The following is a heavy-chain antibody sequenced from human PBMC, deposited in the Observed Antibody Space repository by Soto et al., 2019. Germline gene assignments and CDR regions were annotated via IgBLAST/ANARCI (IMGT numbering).Heavy chain of an antibody. CDR2: IDPSDSDT. D-gene: IGHD1-26*01. V-gene: IGHV5-10-1*01. Sequence: GESLKISCQGSGYSFTSYWITWVRQMPGKGLEWMGRIDPSDSDTNYSPSFQGHVTISADKSINTAYLQWTSLKATDTAMYYCARTCGSYLDFDYYGIDVWGQGTTVTVSS. J-gene: IGHJ6*02. CDR3: ARTCGSYLDFDYYGIDV. CDR1: GYSFTSYW.